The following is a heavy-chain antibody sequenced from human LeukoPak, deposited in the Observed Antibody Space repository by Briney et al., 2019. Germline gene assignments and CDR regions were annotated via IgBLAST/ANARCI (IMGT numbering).Heavy chain of an antibody. D-gene: IGHD3-22*01. CDR2: ISGSGDRT. V-gene: IGHV3-23*01. J-gene: IGHJ4*02. CDR1: GFTFSTFA. CDR3: ATDGKLGYYDTSGFFPDY. Sequence: PGGSLRLSCAASGFTFSTFAVHWVRQAPGKGLQWVSAISGSGDRTYYADSVKGRFTISRDNSKNTLYLQMNGLRAEDTAVYYCATDGKLGYYDTSGFFPDYWGQGTLVTVSS.